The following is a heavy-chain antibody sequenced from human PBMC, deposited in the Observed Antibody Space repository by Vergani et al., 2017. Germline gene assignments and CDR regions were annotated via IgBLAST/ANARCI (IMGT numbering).Heavy chain of an antibody. D-gene: IGHD6-13*01. V-gene: IGHV1-69*01. CDR2: IIPIFGTA. CDR1: GGTFSSYA. J-gene: IGHJ4*02. Sequence: QVQLVQSGAGVKKPGSSVTVSCKASGGTFSSYAISWVRQAPGQGLEWMGGIIPIFGTANYAQKFQGRITSTADESTSTAYMVLSSLGSEDAAVYYCASGHSSSWSGLDYWGQGTLVTVSS. CDR3: ASGHSSSWSGLDY.